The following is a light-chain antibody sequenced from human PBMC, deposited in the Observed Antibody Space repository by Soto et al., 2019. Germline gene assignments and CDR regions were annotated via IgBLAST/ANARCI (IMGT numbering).Light chain of an antibody. CDR3: QHYGTSPRT. CDR1: QGISSSY. Sequence: EVVLTQSPGTLSLSPGERATLSCRASQGISSSYLAWYQEKPGQAPRLLIYGASSSATGIPDRFSGSGSGTDFTLTISRLEPEDFAVYYCQHYGTSPRTFGQGTKVEIK. V-gene: IGKV3-20*01. CDR2: GAS. J-gene: IGKJ1*01.